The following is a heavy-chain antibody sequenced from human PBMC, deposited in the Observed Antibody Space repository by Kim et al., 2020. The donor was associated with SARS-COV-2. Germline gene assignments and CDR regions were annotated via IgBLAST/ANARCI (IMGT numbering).Heavy chain of an antibody. Sequence: GRFTISRDNSKNTLYLQMNSLRAEDTAVYYCAKDGTTRTLGYYYYYGMDVWGQGTTVTVSS. V-gene: IGHV3-30*02. J-gene: IGHJ6*02. D-gene: IGHD1-7*01. CDR3: AKDGTTRTLGYYYYYGMDV.